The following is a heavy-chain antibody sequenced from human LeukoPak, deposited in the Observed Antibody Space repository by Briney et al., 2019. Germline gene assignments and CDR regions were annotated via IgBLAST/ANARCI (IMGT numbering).Heavy chain of an antibody. D-gene: IGHD1-26*01. V-gene: IGHV3-30*04. J-gene: IGHJ4*02. CDR3: ARDSGSYYVMVY. CDR2: ISYDGSNK. Sequence: GGSLRLSCAASGFTFSSYAMHWVRQAPGKVLEWVAVISYDGSNKYYADSVKGRFTISRDNSKNTLYLQMNSLRAEDTAVYYCARDSGSYYVMVYWGQGTLVTVSS. CDR1: GFTFSSYA.